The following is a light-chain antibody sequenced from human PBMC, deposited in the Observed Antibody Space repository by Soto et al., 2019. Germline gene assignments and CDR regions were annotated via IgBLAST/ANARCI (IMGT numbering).Light chain of an antibody. CDR1: RSVSSSY. CDR2: GAS. Sequence: EIGLTQSPGTLSLSPGERATLSCRASRSVSSSYLAWYQQKPVQAPRLLIYGASSRATGIPDRFSGSGSGTYFTLTISRLAPEDFAVYYCQQYGSSPRTFGQGTKVEIK. CDR3: QQYGSSPRT. V-gene: IGKV3-20*01. J-gene: IGKJ1*01.